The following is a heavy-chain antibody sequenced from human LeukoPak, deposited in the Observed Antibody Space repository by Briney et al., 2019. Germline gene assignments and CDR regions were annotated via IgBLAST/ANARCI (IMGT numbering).Heavy chain of an antibody. D-gene: IGHD6-13*01. J-gene: IGHJ4*02. CDR3: ARRGITYSTSFFDS. V-gene: IGHV4-39*01. CDR2: IYYTGST. Sequence: SETLSLTCAVSGGSISGGKDFWGWIRQSPGKGLEWIGSIYYTGSTYYNPSLKSRVTISVDTSKSEFSLMVHSVTAADMAMYYCARRGITYSTSFFDSWGQGTLVTVAS. CDR1: GGSISGGKDF.